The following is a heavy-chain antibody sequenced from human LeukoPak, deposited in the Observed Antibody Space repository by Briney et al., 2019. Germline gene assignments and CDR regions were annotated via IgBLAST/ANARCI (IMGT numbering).Heavy chain of an antibody. Sequence: ASVKVSCKASGYTFTGYYMHWVRQAPGQGLEWMGWISAYNGNTNYAQKLQGRVTMTTDTSTSTAYMELRSMRSDDTAVYYCARAQLDYDILTGYHPFSGMDGGGEGCTVSVSS. J-gene: IGHJ6*01. V-gene: IGHV1-18*04. CDR1: GYTFTGYY. D-gene: IGHD3-9*01. CDR3: ARAQLDYDILTGYHPFSGMDG. CDR2: ISAYNGNT.